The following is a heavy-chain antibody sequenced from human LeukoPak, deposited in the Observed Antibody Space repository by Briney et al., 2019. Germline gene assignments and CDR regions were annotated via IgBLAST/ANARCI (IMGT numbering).Heavy chain of an antibody. Sequence: GGSLRLPCTASGFTFSDYAMSWFRQAPGKGLEWVGFIRNKAYGGTAEYAASVKGRFTISRDDSKTIAYLQMNSLKTEDTAVYYCTREKRYFDWFQADYWGQGTLVTASS. J-gene: IGHJ4*02. V-gene: IGHV3-49*03. CDR2: IRNKAYGGTA. CDR3: TREKRYFDWFQADY. CDR1: GFTFSDYA. D-gene: IGHD3-9*01.